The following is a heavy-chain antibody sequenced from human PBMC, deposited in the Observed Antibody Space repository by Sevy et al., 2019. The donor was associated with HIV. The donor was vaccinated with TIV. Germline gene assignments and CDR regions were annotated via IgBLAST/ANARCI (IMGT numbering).Heavy chain of an antibody. V-gene: IGHV1-24*01. CDR1: GYTLTKLS. J-gene: IGHJ4*02. CDR2: FDPEDGDPEDGKT. Sequence: ASVKVSCKVSGYTLTKLSMHWVRQTPGKGLEWMTTFDPEDGDPEDGKTIYAQKFLGRVTMTEDTSTDTAYMELSSLRSEDTAVYYSATTKDYYDSSGYPFDSWGQGTLVTVSS. D-gene: IGHD3-22*01. CDR3: ATTKDYYDSSGYPFDS.